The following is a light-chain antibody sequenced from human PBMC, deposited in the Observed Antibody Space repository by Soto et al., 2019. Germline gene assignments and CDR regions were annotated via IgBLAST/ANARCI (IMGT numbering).Light chain of an antibody. V-gene: IGLV2-8*01. CDR1: SSDVGAYDY. CDR3: SSYADSSNFVV. J-gene: IGLJ2*01. CDR2: EVS. Sequence: QSVLTQPPSASGSPGQSVTISCTGTSSDVGAYDYVSWYQHHPGKAPKLMTYEVSKRPSGVPDRFSGSKSGNTASLTVSGLQAEDEADYYCSSYADSSNFVVFGGVTKVTVL.